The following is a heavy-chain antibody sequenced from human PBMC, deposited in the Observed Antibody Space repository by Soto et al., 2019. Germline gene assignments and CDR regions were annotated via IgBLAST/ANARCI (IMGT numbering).Heavy chain of an antibody. Sequence: GASVEVSSKASGGTFSSYALSWVRQAPGQGLEWMGGIIPIFGRANYAQKFQGRVTITADESTSTAYMELSSLRSEATTVYYCARGATAIVTGCFDHWGQGTPVTVSS. CDR1: GGTFSSYA. CDR2: IIPIFGRA. CDR3: ARGATAIVTGCFDH. D-gene: IGHD5-18*01. J-gene: IGHJ5*02. V-gene: IGHV1-69*13.